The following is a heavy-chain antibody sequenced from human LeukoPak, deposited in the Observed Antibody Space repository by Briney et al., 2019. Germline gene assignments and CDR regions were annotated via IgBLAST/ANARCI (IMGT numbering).Heavy chain of an antibody. D-gene: IGHD6-19*01. J-gene: IGHJ4*02. V-gene: IGHV4-59*01. CDR3: ARSGYSSGWYHFDY. CDR1: GGSISSYY. Sequence: NPSETLSLTCTVSGGSISSYYWSWIRQPPGKGLEWIGYIYYSGSTNYSPSLKSRVTISVDTSKNQFSLKLSSVTAADTAVYYCARSGYSSGWYHFDYWGQGTLVTVSS. CDR2: IYYSGST.